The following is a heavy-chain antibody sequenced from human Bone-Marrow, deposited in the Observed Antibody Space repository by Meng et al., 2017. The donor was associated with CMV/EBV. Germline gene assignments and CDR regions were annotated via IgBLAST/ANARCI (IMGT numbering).Heavy chain of an antibody. CDR2: ISWNSGSI. CDR3: AKDIGRAAHCGGDCYFDP. CDR1: GFTFDDYA. D-gene: IGHD2-21*01. Sequence: SLKISCAASGFTFDDYAMHWVRQAPGKGLEWVSGISWNSGSIGYADSVKGRFTISRDNAKNSLYLQMNSLRAEDTALYYRAKDIGRAAHCGGDCYFDPWGQGTLVTVSS. J-gene: IGHJ5*02. V-gene: IGHV3-9*01.